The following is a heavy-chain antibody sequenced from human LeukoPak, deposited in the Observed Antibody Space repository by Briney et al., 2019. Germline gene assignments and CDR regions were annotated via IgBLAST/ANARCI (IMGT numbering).Heavy chain of an antibody. CDR1: GDSISNSRYY. V-gene: IGHV4-39*07. CDR3: ARAGGSYDFTNWFDP. D-gene: IGHD3-3*01. CDR2: IFYSGTI. Sequence: PSETLSLTCTVSGDSISNSRYYWGWIRQPPGKGLEWIGYIFYSGTIYYSPSLKSRVTMSVDTSKNQFSLKLSSVTAADTAVYYCARAGGSYDFTNWFDPWGQGTLVTVSS. J-gene: IGHJ5*02.